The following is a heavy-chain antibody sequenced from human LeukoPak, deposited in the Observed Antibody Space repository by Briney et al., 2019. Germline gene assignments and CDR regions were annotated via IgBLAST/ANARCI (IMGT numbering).Heavy chain of an antibody. CDR2: ISSSGSTI. J-gene: IGHJ4*02. Sequence: GGSLRLSCAASEFTFSDYYMTWIRQAPGKGLEWVSYISSSGSTIYYADSVKGRFTISRDNAKNSLYLQMNSLRAEDTAVYYCAAIAVAGRYYFDYWGQGTLVTVSS. V-gene: IGHV3-11*01. CDR1: EFTFSDYY. CDR3: AAIAVAGRYYFDY. D-gene: IGHD6-19*01.